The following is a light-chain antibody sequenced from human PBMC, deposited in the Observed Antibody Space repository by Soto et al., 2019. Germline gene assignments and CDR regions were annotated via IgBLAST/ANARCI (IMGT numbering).Light chain of an antibody. Sequence: DIQMTQSPSSLSASVGDRDTITCRASQSISSYLNWYQQKPGKAPKLLIYAASSLQSGVPSRFSGSGSGTDLTLTISSLRPEDFASYYCQQSYSTLMYTFGQGTKLEIK. V-gene: IGKV1-39*01. J-gene: IGKJ2*01. CDR2: AAS. CDR1: QSISSY. CDR3: QQSYSTLMYT.